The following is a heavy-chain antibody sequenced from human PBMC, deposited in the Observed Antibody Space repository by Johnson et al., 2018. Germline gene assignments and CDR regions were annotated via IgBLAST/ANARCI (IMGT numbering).Heavy chain of an antibody. CDR3: ARDRGDCSGGSCWGYFQH. CDR1: GIPFRSYG. D-gene: IGHD2-15*01. Sequence: QVQLVESGGGVVQPGRSLRLSCVASGIPFRSYGMHWVRQAPGKGLEWVAVISYDGSNKFYADSVKGRFTIFRDNSKNTVYLQMNSLKTEDTALYYCARDRGDCSGGSCWGYFQHWGQGTLVTVSS. CDR2: ISYDGSNK. V-gene: IGHV3-30*03. J-gene: IGHJ1*01.